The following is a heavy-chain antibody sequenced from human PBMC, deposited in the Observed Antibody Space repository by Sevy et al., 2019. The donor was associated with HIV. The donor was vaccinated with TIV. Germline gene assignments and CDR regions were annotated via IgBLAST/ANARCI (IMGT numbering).Heavy chain of an antibody. J-gene: IGHJ3*02. V-gene: IGHV3-33*08. Sequence: GGSLRLSCAASGFTITGKAVHWVRQAPGKGLEWVAVIWYDGSNKYYADSVKGRFTISRDNSKNTLYLQMNSLRAEDTAVYYCARDWAVTGAFDIWGQGTMVTVSS. D-gene: IGHD4-17*01. CDR2: IWYDGSNK. CDR1: GFTITGKA. CDR3: ARDWAVTGAFDI.